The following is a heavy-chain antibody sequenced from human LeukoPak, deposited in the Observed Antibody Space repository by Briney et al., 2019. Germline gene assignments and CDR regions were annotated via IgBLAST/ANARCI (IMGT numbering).Heavy chain of an antibody. J-gene: IGHJ4*02. CDR1: GFTFSSYS. CDR2: TSSYSSAI. V-gene: IGHV3-48*01. CDR3: ARTASSGSLLDY. D-gene: IGHD3-22*01. Sequence: PGGSLRLSCAASGFTFSSYSMNWVRQAPGKGLEWVSYTSSYSSAIYYADSVKGRFTISRDNAKTSLYLQMNSLRAEDTAVYYCARTASSGSLLDYWGQGTLDTVSS.